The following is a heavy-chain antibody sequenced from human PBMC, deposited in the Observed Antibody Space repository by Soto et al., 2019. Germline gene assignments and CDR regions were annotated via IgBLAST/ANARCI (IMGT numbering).Heavy chain of an antibody. CDR3: ARELFGGSYVD. CDR1: GGSISSYY. Sequence: SETLSLTCTVSGGSISSYYWSWIRQPPGKGLEWIGYIYYSGSTNYNPSLKSRVTISVDTSKNQFSLKLSSVTAADTAVYYCARELFGGSYVDWGQGTLVTVSS. D-gene: IGHD1-26*01. J-gene: IGHJ4*02. CDR2: IYYSGST. V-gene: IGHV4-59*01.